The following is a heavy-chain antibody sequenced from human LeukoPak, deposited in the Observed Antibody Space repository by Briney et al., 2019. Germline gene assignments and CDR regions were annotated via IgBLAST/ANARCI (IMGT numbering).Heavy chain of an antibody. D-gene: IGHD3-10*01. Sequence: GGSLRLSCAASGFTFSSYAMHWVRQAPGKGLEYVSAISSNGGSTYYANSVKGRFTISRDNSKNTLYLQMGSLRAEDMAAYYCARGHSLWLGDYFDYWGQGTLVTVSS. V-gene: IGHV3-64*01. CDR2: ISSNGGST. CDR1: GFTFSSYA. J-gene: IGHJ4*02. CDR3: ARGHSLWLGDYFDY.